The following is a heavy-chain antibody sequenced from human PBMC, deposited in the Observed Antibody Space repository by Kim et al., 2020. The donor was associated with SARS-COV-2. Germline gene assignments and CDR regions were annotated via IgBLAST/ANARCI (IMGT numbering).Heavy chain of an antibody. D-gene: IGHD3-9*01. CDR2: ISGSGGST. Sequence: GWSLRLSCAASGFTFSSYAMSWVRQAPGKGLEWVSAISGSGGSTYYADSVKGRFTISRDNSKNTLYLQMNSLRAEDTAVYYCAKDRYYDILTGLERPFDYWGQGTLVTVSS. CDR1: GFTFSSYA. J-gene: IGHJ4*02. V-gene: IGHV3-23*01. CDR3: AKDRYYDILTGLERPFDY.